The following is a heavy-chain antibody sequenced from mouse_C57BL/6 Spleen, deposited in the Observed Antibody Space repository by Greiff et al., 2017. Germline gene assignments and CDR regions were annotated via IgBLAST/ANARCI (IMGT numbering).Heavy chain of an antibody. CDR2: ILPGSGST. V-gene: IGHV1-9*01. Sequence: VQLQQSGAELMKPGASVKLSCKATGYTFTGSWIEWVKQRPGHGLEWIGEILPGSGSTNYNAKFKGKATFTADTSSNTAYMQLSSLTTVDSAIYYCASSLWDYFDYWGQGTTLTVSS. D-gene: IGHD6-1*01. CDR1: GYTFTGSW. CDR3: ASSLWDYFDY. J-gene: IGHJ2*01.